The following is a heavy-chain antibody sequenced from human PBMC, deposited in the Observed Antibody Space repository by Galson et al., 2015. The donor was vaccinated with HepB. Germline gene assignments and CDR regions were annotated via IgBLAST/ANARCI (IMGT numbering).Heavy chain of an antibody. CDR2: IWYNGSKT. CDR3: ARDLSDVAADY. Sequence: SLRLSCAASGFTFSSYGMHWVRQAPGKGLEGVALIWYNGSKTYYADSVKGRFTISRDDSKNPLYLQMNSLRAEDTAVYQCARDLSDVAADYWGQGSLVTVSS. J-gene: IGHJ4*02. D-gene: IGHD2-21*02. V-gene: IGHV3-33*01. CDR1: GFTFSSYG.